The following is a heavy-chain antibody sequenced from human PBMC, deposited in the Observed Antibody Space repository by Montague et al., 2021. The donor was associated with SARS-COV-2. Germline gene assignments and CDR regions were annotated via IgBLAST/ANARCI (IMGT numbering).Heavy chain of an antibody. V-gene: IGHV4-59*01. Sequence: SETLSLTCTVSGGSISSTYWCWIRQPPGKGLEWIGYINYSGSTNYNPSLKSRVPTPLDTSKTQFSLKLNSVTAADTAVYYCARGSNGPDAFDIWGQGTMVTVSS. CDR3: ARGSNGPDAFDI. CDR1: GGSISSTY. CDR2: INYSGST. J-gene: IGHJ3*02. D-gene: IGHD5-18*01.